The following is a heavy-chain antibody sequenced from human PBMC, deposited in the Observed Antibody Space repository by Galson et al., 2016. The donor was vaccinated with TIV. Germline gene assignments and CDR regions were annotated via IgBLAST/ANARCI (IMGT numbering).Heavy chain of an antibody. Sequence: SVKVSCKASGYTFTGYYMHWVRQAPGQGLEWMGWINPNSGDTNYAQNFQDRVTMTRDTSIRTACMELSRLKSDDTAVYYCARDLDSTVTAPFDYWGQGTLVTISS. CDR3: ARDLDSTVTAPFDY. CDR1: GYTFTGYY. CDR2: INPNSGDT. D-gene: IGHD4-17*01. V-gene: IGHV1-2*02. J-gene: IGHJ4*02.